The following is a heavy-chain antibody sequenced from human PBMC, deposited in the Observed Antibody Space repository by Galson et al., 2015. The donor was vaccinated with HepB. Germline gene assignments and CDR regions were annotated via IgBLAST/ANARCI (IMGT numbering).Heavy chain of an antibody. J-gene: IGHJ4*02. V-gene: IGHV3-30*14. CDR3: ARGGIAARPLDY. CDR2: ISYDGSNK. Sequence: SLRLSCAASGFTFSSYAMHWVRQAPGKGLEWVAVISYDGSNKYYADSVKGRFTISRDNSKNTLYLQMNSLRAEDTAVYYCARGGIAARPLDYWGQGTLVTVSS. CDR1: GFTFSSYA. D-gene: IGHD6-6*01.